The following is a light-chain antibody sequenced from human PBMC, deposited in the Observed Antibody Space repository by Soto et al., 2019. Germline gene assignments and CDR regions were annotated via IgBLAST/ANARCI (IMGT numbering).Light chain of an antibody. CDR3: RQYGSSPSYT. CDR2: GAS. CDR1: QSVGSR. J-gene: IGKJ2*01. Sequence: ETVMTQSPATLSVSPGERATLSCRASQSVGSRLAWYQQKPGQAPRLLIYGASSRATGIPDRFSGSGSATDFTLTISRLEPEDFAVYYCRQYGSSPSYTFGQGTKLEIK. V-gene: IGKV3-20*01.